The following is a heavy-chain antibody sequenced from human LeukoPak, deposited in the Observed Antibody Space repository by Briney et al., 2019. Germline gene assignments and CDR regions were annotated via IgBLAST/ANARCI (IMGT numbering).Heavy chain of an antibody. CDR2: IYYSGST. D-gene: IGHD5-18*01. Sequence: PSETLSLTCTVSGGSISSYYWSWIRQPPGKGLEWIGYIYYSGSTNYNPSLESRVTISVDTSKNQFSLKLSSVTAADTAVYYCASLRRNTAMVIDYWGQGTLVTVSS. V-gene: IGHV4-59*08. CDR1: GGSISSYY. CDR3: ASLRRNTAMVIDY. J-gene: IGHJ4*02.